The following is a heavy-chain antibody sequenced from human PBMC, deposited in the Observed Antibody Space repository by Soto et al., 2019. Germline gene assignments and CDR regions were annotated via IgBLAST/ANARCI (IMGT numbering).Heavy chain of an antibody. D-gene: IGHD6-13*01. CDR1: GGTFSSYA. CDR2: IIPIFGTA. V-gene: IGHV1-69*01. Sequence: QVQLVQSGAEVKKPGSSVKVSCTASGGTFSSYAISWVRQAPGQGLEWMGGIIPIFGTATYAQKFQGRVTITADESTSTANRERSSLRSEDTAVYYCAIGRGAAAGTLPPEGGQGTLVTVSS. CDR3: AIGRGAAAGTLPPE. J-gene: IGHJ4*02.